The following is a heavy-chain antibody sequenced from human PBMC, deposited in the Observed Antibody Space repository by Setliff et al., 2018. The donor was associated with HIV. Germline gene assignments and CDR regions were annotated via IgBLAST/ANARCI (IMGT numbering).Heavy chain of an antibody. D-gene: IGHD1-26*01. CDR2: INPNSGGT. V-gene: IGHV1-2*02. Sequence: ASVKVSCKASGYTFSGYYIHWVRQAPGQGLEWMGWINPNSGGTNLAQRFQGRVTMTRDTSINTAYMELSSLRADDTAVYYCSRNIAGIVPRRAAFDPWGQGTLVTVSS. J-gene: IGHJ5*02. CDR1: GYTFSGYY. CDR3: SRNIAGIVPRRAAFDP.